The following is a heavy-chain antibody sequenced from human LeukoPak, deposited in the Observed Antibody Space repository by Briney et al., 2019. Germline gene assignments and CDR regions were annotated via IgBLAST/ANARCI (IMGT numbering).Heavy chain of an antibody. CDR3: ARVAGNCGGDCYRLVY. V-gene: IGHV1-8*01. J-gene: IGHJ4*02. CDR2: MNPNSGNT. Sequence: ASVKVSCKASGYAFTTYDINWVRQATGQGLEWMAWMNPNSGNTGYAQKFQGRVTMTRNTSISTAYMELSSLRSEDTAVYYCARVAGNCGGDCYRLVYWGQGTLVTVAS. D-gene: IGHD2-21*01. CDR1: GYAFTTYD.